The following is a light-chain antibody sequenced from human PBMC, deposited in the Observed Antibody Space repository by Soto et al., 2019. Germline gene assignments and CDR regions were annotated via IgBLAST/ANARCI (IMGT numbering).Light chain of an antibody. V-gene: IGKV4-1*01. CDR1: QSVLYSSNNNNY. Sequence: DIVMTQSPDSLAVSLGERATINCKSSQSVLYSSNNNNYLAWYQQKPGQPPKLLIYWASTRESGVPDRFSGSVSGTDFTLTISRLQAEDVAVYYCQQDYGTPRGTFGQGTKVDIK. CDR2: WAS. J-gene: IGKJ1*01. CDR3: QQDYGTPRGT.